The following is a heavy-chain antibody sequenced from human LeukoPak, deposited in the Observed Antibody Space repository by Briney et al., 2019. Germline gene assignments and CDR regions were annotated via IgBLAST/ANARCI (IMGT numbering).Heavy chain of an antibody. J-gene: IGHJ4*02. CDR3: ARGPSGYHNT. CDR1: EFSVGSNY. Sequence: GGSLRLSCAASEFSVGSNYMTWVRQAPGKGQEWVSLIYSGGSTYYADSVKGRFTISRDNSKNTLYLQMNSLRAEDTAVYYSARGPSGYHNTGGQGTLVTVSS. V-gene: IGHV3-66*01. D-gene: IGHD5-12*01. CDR2: IYSGGST.